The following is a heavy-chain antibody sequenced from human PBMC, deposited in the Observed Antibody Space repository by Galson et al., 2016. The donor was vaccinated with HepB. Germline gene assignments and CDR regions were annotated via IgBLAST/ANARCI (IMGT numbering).Heavy chain of an antibody. Sequence: SVKVSCEASGYTFSSHYMHWVRQAPGQGLEWMGAVNVASGRTNYAHKFQGRVSMTRNTSTSTVYMELSSLRTEDTALYYCARDSSDWSLPSGLYGMDVWGQGTTVSVSS. CDR3: ARDSSDWSLPSGLYGMDV. D-gene: IGHD6-19*01. CDR1: GYTFSSHY. CDR2: VNVASGRT. J-gene: IGHJ6*02. V-gene: IGHV1-46*01.